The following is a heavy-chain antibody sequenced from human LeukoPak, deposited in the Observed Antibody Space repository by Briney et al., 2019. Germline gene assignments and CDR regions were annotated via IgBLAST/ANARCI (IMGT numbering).Heavy chain of an antibody. J-gene: IGHJ4*02. CDR1: GGSISSYY. CDR3: ARDYGDFFDY. V-gene: IGHV4-59*01. Sequence: PLETLSLTCTVSGGSISSYYWSWIRQPPGKGLEWIGYIYYSGSTNYNPSLKSRVTISVDTSKNQFSLKLSSVTAADTAVYYCARDYGDFFDYWGQGTLVTVSS. CDR2: IYYSGST. D-gene: IGHD4-17*01.